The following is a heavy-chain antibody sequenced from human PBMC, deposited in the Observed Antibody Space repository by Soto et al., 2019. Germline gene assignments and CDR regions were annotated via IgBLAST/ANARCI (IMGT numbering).Heavy chain of an antibody. J-gene: IGHJ5*02. V-gene: IGHV1-2*02. CDR1: GYTFTGYY. CDR2: VKPISGDT. D-gene: IGHD3-10*01. Sequence: QIQLVQSGAEVKKPGASVKVSCRASGYTFTGYYLHWVRQAPGQGLEWMGWVKPISGDTNYAQKFKDRVIMTRDRSITTVHMELSRLRSDDTAVYYCAREEGFRITMDRGRWFDPWGQGTLVTVSS. CDR3: AREEGFRITMDRGRWFDP.